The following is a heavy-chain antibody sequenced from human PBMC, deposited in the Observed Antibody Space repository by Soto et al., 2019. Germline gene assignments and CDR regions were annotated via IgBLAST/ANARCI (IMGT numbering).Heavy chain of an antibody. D-gene: IGHD6-13*01. CDR2: IYYSGST. V-gene: IGHV4-39*01. J-gene: IGHJ4*02. Sequence: SETLSLTCTVSGGSIGSSSYYWGWIRQPPGKGLEWIGSIYYSGSTYYNPSLKSRVTISVDTSKNQFSLKLSSVTAADTAVYYCAIRIAAAGTFDYWGQGTLVTVSS. CDR1: GGSIGSSSYY. CDR3: AIRIAAAGTFDY.